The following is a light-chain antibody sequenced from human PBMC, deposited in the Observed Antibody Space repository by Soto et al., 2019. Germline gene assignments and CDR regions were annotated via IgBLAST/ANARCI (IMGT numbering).Light chain of an antibody. CDR1: QGISSW. Sequence: DLQMGQVRTSVSASDGDRVTITCLASQGISSWLAWYQQKPGKAPNLLIYAASSLHSGVPSRFSGSGSGTDFTLTISSLQPEDVATYYCQKYNSAPITFGQVARLEIK. J-gene: IGKJ5*01. CDR3: QKYNSAPIT. CDR2: AAS. V-gene: IGKV1-12*01.